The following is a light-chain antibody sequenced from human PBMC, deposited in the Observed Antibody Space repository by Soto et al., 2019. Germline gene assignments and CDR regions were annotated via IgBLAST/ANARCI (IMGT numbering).Light chain of an antibody. CDR1: SSDVGGYNY. CDR3: SSYRSSSTLDV. J-gene: IGLJ1*01. V-gene: IGLV2-14*01. Sequence: SALTQPASVSGSPGQSITISCTGTSSDVGGYNYVSWYQQHLGKAPKVMIYDVSNRPSGVSNRFSGSKSGNTASLTISGLQAEDEADYYCSSYRSSSTLDVFGSGTKVTVL. CDR2: DVS.